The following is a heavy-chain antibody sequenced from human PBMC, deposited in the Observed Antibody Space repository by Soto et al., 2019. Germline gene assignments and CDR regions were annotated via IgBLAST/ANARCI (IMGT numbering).Heavy chain of an antibody. CDR1: GYTFTSYD. Sequence: QVQLVQSGAEVKKPGASVKVSCKASGYTFTSYDINWVRQATGQGLEWMGWMNPNSGNTGYAQKFQXXXTXXXNTXISXAXXXXXXLRXXXTXVYXCAREVGARRLDYWGQGTLVTVSS. CDR3: AREVGARRLDY. D-gene: IGHD1-26*01. V-gene: IGHV1-8*01. J-gene: IGHJ4*02. CDR2: MNPNSGNT.